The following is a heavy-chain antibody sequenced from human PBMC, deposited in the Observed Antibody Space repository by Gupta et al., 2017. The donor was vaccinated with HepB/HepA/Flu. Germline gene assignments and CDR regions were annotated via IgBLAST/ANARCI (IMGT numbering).Heavy chain of an antibody. CDR1: GYTFTGYY. D-gene: IGHD3-16*02. J-gene: IGHJ1*01. V-gene: IGHV1-2*02. CDR2: INPNSGGT. Sequence: ASGYTFTGYYMHWVRQAPGQGLEWLGWINPNSGGTNYAQKFQGRVTMTRDTSISTAYMELSRLRSDETAVYYCARGPPRYSLTSAYFQHWGQGTLVTVSS. CDR3: ARGPPRYSLTSAYFQH.